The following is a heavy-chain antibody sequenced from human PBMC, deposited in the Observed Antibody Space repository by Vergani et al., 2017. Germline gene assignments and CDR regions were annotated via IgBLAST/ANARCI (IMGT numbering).Heavy chain of an antibody. Sequence: VELLESGGGLAQPGGSLRVSCSASGFRVTTYYMSWVRQAPGKGLEWVSVIKSDGRTSYAESVRGRFTISRDNSKSTLFLQMNSLRVEDMAVYYCARDRGDWRYSRYFYNYYMDVWGKGTTVTVSS. V-gene: IGHV3-66*02. J-gene: IGHJ6*03. CDR2: IKSDGRT. D-gene: IGHD2-8*02. CDR1: GFRVTTYY. CDR3: ARDRGDWRYSRYFYNYYMDV.